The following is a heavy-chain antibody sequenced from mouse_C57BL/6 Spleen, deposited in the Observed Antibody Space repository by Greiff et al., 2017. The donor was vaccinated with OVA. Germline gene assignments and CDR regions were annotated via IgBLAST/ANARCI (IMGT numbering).Heavy chain of an antibody. CDR3: ARSRIYYGYDGYAMDY. V-gene: IGHV1-54*01. J-gene: IGHJ4*01. Sequence: QVQLQQSGAELVRPGTSVKLSCKASGYAFTNYLIEWVKQRPGQGLEWIGVINPGSGGTNYNEKFKGKATLTADKSSSTAYMQLSSLTSEDSAVYFCARSRIYYGYDGYAMDYWGQGTSVTVSS. CDR1: GYAFTNYL. CDR2: INPGSGGT. D-gene: IGHD2-2*01.